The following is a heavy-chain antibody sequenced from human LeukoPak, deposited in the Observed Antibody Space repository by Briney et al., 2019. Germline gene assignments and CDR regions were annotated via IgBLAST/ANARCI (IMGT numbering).Heavy chain of an antibody. V-gene: IGHV4-34*01. Sequence: SETLSLTCAVYGGSFSGYYWSWIRQPPGKGLEWIGEINHSGSTNYNPSLKSRVTISVDTSKNQFSLKLSSVTAADTAVYYCARESYDFWTGYTKVYYFDYWGQGTLVTVSS. CDR2: INHSGST. CDR3: ARESYDFWTGYTKVYYFDY. D-gene: IGHD3-3*01. J-gene: IGHJ4*02. CDR1: GGSFSGYY.